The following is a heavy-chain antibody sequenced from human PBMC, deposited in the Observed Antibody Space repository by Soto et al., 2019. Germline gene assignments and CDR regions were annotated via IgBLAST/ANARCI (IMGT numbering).Heavy chain of an antibody. D-gene: IGHD2-15*01. CDR1: CGSISSSHW. CDR2: IYHSGST. Sequence: SETLSLTCAVSCGSISSSHWWSWVRQPPGKGLEWIGEIYHSGSTNYNPSLKSRVTISVDKSKNQFSLKLSSVTAADTAVYYCAREGYCSGGSCYSGYYFDYWGQVTLVTVSS. V-gene: IGHV4-4*02. J-gene: IGHJ4*02. CDR3: AREGYCSGGSCYSGYYFDY.